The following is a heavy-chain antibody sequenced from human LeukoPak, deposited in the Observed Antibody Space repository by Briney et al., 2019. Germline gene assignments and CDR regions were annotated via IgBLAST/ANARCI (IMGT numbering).Heavy chain of an antibody. D-gene: IGHD6-19*01. J-gene: IGHJ4*02. Sequence: GGSLRLSCVGSGFTFSRYNMNWVRQAPGKGLEWISYISSSSSIKYYAASVKGRFTISRDNAKNSLYLQMNSLRAEDTAIYYCARDGPSYSSGWGRNFDYWGQGTLVTVSS. V-gene: IGHV3-48*01. CDR2: ISSSSSIK. CDR3: ARDGPSYSSGWGRNFDY. CDR1: GFTFSRYN.